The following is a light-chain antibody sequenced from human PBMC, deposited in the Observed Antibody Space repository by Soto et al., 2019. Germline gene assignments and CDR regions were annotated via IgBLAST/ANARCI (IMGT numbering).Light chain of an antibody. J-gene: IGKJ4*01. CDR1: QSISSN. CDR3: QQYNNWPLT. CDR2: GAS. Sequence: ETVMTQSPATLSVSPGERATLSCRASQSISSNLAWYQQKPGQAPRLLIHGASTRATGIPARFTGSGSGTEFTLTISSLQSEDFAVYYCQQYNNWPLTFGGGTKVDI. V-gene: IGKV3-15*01.